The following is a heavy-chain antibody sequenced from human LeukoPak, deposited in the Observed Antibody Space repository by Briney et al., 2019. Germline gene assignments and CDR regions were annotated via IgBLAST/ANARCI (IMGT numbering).Heavy chain of an antibody. V-gene: IGHV3-48*04. CDR3: VPDIVVVVAARISDY. CDR2: ISSSSSTI. Sequence: PGGSLRLSCAASGFTFSSYSMNWVRQAPGKGLEWVSYISSSSSTIYYADSVKGRFTISRDNAKNSLYLQMNSLRAEDTAVYYCVPDIVVVVAARISDYWGQGTLVTVSS. D-gene: IGHD2-15*01. CDR1: GFTFSSYS. J-gene: IGHJ4*02.